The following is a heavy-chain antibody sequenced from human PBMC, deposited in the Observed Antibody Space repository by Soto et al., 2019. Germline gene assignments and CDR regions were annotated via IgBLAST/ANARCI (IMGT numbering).Heavy chain of an antibody. V-gene: IGHV5-51*01. CDR2: IYPGDSDT. Sequence: PVESLKISCNGSGYSFSTYGIGWVRQMPWKGLEWMGIIYPGDSDTRYSPSFQGQVTISVDKSISTAYLQWSSLKASDTAMYYCARHVSGSPRGYYFDYWGQGTQVTVSS. CDR1: GYSFSTYG. D-gene: IGHD3-10*01. J-gene: IGHJ4*02. CDR3: ARHVSGSPRGYYFDY.